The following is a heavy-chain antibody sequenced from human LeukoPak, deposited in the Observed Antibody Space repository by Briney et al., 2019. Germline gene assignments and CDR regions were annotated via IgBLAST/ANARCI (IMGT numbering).Heavy chain of an antibody. CDR2: ITSSSSYT. CDR3: ARHTGGDCFDY. CDR1: GFTFSTYN. D-gene: IGHD2-8*02. J-gene: IGHJ4*02. Sequence: GGSLRLSCAASGFTFSTYNMNWVRQAPGKGLEWVSSITSSSSYTFYADSVKGRFTISRDNAKNSLYLQMDSLRAEDTAVYYCARHTGGDCFDYWGQGTLVTVSS. V-gene: IGHV3-21*01.